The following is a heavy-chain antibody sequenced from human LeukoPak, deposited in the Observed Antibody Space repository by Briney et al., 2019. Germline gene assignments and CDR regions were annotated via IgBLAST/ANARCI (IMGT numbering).Heavy chain of an antibody. D-gene: IGHD1-26*01. Sequence: SQTLSLTCDISGDSVSSNTAAWNWFRQSPSRGLEWLGRTYYRSKYYYDYDPSVKSRIAITPDPSKNRFSLQLNTLTPEDTAVYFCARGKWEQLVFQFDSWGQGALVTVSS. CDR1: GDSVSSNTAA. J-gene: IGHJ4*02. V-gene: IGHV6-1*01. CDR2: TYYRSKYYY. CDR3: ARGKWEQLVFQFDS.